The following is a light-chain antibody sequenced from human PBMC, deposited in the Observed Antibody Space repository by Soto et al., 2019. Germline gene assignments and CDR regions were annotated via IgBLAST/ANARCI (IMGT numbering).Light chain of an antibody. CDR2: EVA. Sequence: QSVLTQPASVSGSPGQSITISCTGTSSDVGGYNYVSWYRHQPNKAPKLVIYEVANRPSGVSNRFSGSKSGNTASLTISGLQAEDEADYYCSSYTSSSTWVFGGGTKLTVL. J-gene: IGLJ3*02. CDR3: SSYTSSSTWV. CDR1: SSDVGGYNY. V-gene: IGLV2-14*01.